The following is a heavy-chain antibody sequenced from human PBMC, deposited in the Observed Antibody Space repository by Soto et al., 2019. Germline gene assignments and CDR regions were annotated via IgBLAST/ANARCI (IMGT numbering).Heavy chain of an antibody. CDR1: GGTFSSYA. V-gene: IGHV1-69*13. J-gene: IGHJ4*02. CDR3: ARDLGEMATAKPRGFDY. D-gene: IGHD3-10*01. Sequence: SVKGSLKASGGTFSSYAISWVRQAPGHGLEWMAGIIPIFGTANYAQKFQGRVTITAYESTSTAYMELSSLRSEDTAVYYCARDLGEMATAKPRGFDYWGQGTMVTVSS. CDR2: IIPIFGTA.